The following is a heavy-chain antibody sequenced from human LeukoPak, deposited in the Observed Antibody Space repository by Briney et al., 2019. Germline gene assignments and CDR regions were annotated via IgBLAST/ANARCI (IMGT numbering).Heavy chain of an antibody. CDR3: ARVSSLRYYYMDV. V-gene: IGHV4-39*07. Sequence: SETLSLTCTVSGGSIRRADYYWGWIRQSPGKGLEWIGNIYHSGSSYYNPSLQSRVTKSVDTSKNQFSLNLSSVTAADTAVYFCARVSSLRYYYMDVWGKGTTVTVSS. J-gene: IGHJ6*03. CDR1: GGSIRRADYY. D-gene: IGHD5-12*01. CDR2: IYHSGSS.